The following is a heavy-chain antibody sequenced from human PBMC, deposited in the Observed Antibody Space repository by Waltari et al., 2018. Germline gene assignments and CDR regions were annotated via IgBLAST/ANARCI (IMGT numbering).Heavy chain of an antibody. CDR1: GFTFSSYG. CDR2: IYYSGST. J-gene: IGHJ4*02. CDR3: ARLRPHSSSWYVDYFDY. V-gene: IGHV4-39*01. D-gene: IGHD6-13*01. Sequence: QVQLVESGGGVVQPGRSLRLSCAASGFTFSSYGMHWVRQAPGKGLEWIGSIYYSGSTYYNPSLKSRVTISVDTSKNQFSLKLSSVTAADTAVYYCARLRPHSSSWYVDYFDYWGQGTLVTVSS.